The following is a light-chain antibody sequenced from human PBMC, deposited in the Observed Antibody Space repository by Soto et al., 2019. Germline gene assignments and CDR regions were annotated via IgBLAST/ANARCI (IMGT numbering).Light chain of an antibody. CDR1: QSVSSSY. J-gene: IGKJ1*01. CDR3: QKYGSSPWT. CDR2: GAS. V-gene: IGKV3-20*01. Sequence: EIVLTQSPGTLSLSPGERATLSCRASQSVSSSYLAWYQQKPGQAPRLLIYGASSRATGIPDRFSGSGSGTDFTLTIRRLEPEDFAVYYCQKYGSSPWTFGQGTKVDI.